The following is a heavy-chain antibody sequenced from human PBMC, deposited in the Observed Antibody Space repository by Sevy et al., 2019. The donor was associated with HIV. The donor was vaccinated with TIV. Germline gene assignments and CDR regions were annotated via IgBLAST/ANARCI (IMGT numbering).Heavy chain of an antibody. D-gene: IGHD1-26*01. CDR2: ISAYNGNT. V-gene: IGHV1-18*01. J-gene: IGHJ4*02. CDR1: GYTFTSYG. CDR3: ARAEWELQDFDY. Sequence: ASVKVSCKASGYTFTSYGISWVRQAPGQGLEWMGWISAYNGNTNYAQKLQGRVTMTTDTSTSTAYMELRSLGSDDTAVYYCARAEWELQDFDYWGQGTLVTVSS.